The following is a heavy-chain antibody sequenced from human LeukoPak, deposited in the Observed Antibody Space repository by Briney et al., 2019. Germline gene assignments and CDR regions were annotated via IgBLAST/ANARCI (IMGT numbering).Heavy chain of an antibody. CDR3: AVDDYYDSSGYGPY. V-gene: IGHV3-20*04. J-gene: IGHJ4*02. Sequence: GGSLRLSCAASGFTFDDYGMSWVRQAPGKGLEWVSGINWNGGSTGYADYVKGRFTISRDNAKNSLYLQMNSLRAEDTALYYCAVDDYYDSSGYGPYWGQGTLVTVSS. CDR1: GFTFDDYG. CDR2: INWNGGST. D-gene: IGHD3-22*01.